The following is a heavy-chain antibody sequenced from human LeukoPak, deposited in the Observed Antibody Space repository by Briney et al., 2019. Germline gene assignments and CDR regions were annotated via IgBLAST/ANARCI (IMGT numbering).Heavy chain of an antibody. CDR1: GGTFSSYA. D-gene: IGHD1-26*01. V-gene: IGHV1-69*13. Sequence: SVKVSSKASGGTFSSYAISWVRQAPGQGLEWMGGIIPIFGTANYAQKFQGRVTITADESTSTAYMELSSLRSEDTAVYYCASHKTWELPAYWGQGTLVTVSS. CDR2: IIPIFGTA. J-gene: IGHJ4*02. CDR3: ASHKTWELPAY.